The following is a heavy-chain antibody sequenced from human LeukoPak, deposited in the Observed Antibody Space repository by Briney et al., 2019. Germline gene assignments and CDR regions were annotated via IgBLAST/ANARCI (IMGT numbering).Heavy chain of an antibody. CDR3: ATEVTPVTEEDYGMDV. J-gene: IGHJ6*02. Sequence: ASVKVSCKLSGYTLSELSMHWVRQAPGKGLEWMGGFDPEDGETIYAQKFQGRVTMTEDTSTDTAYMELSSLRSDDTAVYYCATEVTPVTEEDYGMDVWGQGTTVTVSS. CDR2: FDPEDGET. CDR1: GYTLSELS. V-gene: IGHV1-24*01. D-gene: IGHD4-17*01.